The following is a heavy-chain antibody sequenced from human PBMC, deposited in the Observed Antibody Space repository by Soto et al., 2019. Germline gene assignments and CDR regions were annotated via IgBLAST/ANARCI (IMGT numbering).Heavy chain of an antibody. J-gene: IGHJ6*02. CDR3: ASGVATIPYYYYGMDV. CDR2: IYYSGST. D-gene: IGHD5-12*01. V-gene: IGHV4-39*01. CDR1: GGSISSSSYY. Sequence: SETLSLTCTVSGGSISSSSYYWGWIRQPPGKGLEWIGSIYYSGSTYYNPSLKSRVTISVDTSKNQFSLKLSSVTAADTAVYYCASGVATIPYYYYGMDVWGQGTTVTVSS.